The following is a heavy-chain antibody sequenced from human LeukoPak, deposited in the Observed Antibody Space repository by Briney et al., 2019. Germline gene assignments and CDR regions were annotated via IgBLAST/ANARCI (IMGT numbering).Heavy chain of an antibody. CDR1: GGSISSYY. CDR3: ARDLFYDILTGYYNDGFDF. V-gene: IGHV4-39*07. CDR2: IYYSGNT. D-gene: IGHD3-9*01. J-gene: IGHJ4*02. Sequence: SETLSLTCTVSGGSISSYYWGWIRQPPGKGLEWIGSIYYSGNTYYNPSLKSRVTISVDTSKNQFSLKLNSVTAADTAVYYCARDLFYDILTGYYNDGFDFWGQGTLVTVSS.